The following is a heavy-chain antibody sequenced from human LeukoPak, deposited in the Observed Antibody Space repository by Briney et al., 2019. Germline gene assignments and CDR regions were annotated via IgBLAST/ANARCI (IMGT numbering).Heavy chain of an antibody. Sequence: PSETLSLTCTVSGYSISSGYYWGWIHQPPGKGLEWIGSIYYSGSAYYNPSLKSRVTISVDTSKNQFSLKLSSVTAADTAVYYCASLTIAVAGQSSDYWGQGTLVTVSS. CDR2: IYYSGSA. V-gene: IGHV4-38-2*02. CDR1: GYSISSGYY. D-gene: IGHD6-19*01. J-gene: IGHJ4*02. CDR3: ASLTIAVAGQSSDY.